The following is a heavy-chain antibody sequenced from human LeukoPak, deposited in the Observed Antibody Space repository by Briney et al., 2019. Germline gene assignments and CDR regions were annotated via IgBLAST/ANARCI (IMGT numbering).Heavy chain of an antibody. J-gene: IGHJ5*02. D-gene: IGHD2-2*03. V-gene: IGHV1-2*02. CDR2: INPNSGGT. Sequence: ASVKVSCKASGYTFTSYIISWVRQAPGQGLEWMGWINPNSGGTNYAQKFQGRVTMTRDASISTAYMELSRLRSDDTAVYYCATEQVDIVVVPAAXGWFXXWGQGTLVT. CDR3: ATEQVDIVVVPAAXGWFXX. CDR1: GYTFTSYI.